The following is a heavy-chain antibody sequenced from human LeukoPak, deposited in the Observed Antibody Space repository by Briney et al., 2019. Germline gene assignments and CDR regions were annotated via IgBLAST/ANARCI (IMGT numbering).Heavy chain of an antibody. CDR3: AGDVLRYFDWPDYYMDV. V-gene: IGHV4-39*01. CDR2: IYYSGST. J-gene: IGHJ6*03. D-gene: IGHD3-9*01. CDR1: GCSISSSSYY. Sequence: SETQSLTCTVSGCSISSSSYYWGWIRQPPGKGLEWIGSIYYSGSTYYNPSLKSRVTISVDTSENQFSLKLSSVTAADTAVYYCAGDVLRYFDWPDYYMDVWGKGTTVTVSS.